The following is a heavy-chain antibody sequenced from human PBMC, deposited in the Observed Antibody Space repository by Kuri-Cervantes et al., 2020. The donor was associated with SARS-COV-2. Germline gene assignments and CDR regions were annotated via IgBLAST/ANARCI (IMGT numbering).Heavy chain of an antibody. D-gene: IGHD4-23*01. CDR3: ARVNARWYTSPGYYYYYMDV. Sequence: SETLSLTCTVSGGSISSGSYYWSWIRQPAGKGLEWIGYIYTSGSTNYNPSLKSRVTISVDTSKNQFSLKLSSVTAADTAVYYCARVNARWYTSPGYYYYYMDVWGKGTTVTVSS. CDR1: GGSISSGSYY. V-gene: IGHV4-61*09. J-gene: IGHJ6*03. CDR2: IYTSGST.